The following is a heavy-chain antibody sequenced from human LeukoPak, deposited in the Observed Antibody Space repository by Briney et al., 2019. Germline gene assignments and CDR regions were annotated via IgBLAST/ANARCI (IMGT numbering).Heavy chain of an antibody. CDR3: ARGVVVPAADDAFDI. D-gene: IGHD2-2*01. J-gene: IGHJ3*02. CDR2: IYSGGST. V-gene: IGHV3-53*01. Sequence: GGSLRLSCAASGFTVSSNYMSWVRQAPGKGLEWVSVIYSGGSTYCADSVKGRFTISRDNSKNTLYLQMNSLRAEDTAVYYCARGVVVPAADDAFDIWGQGTMVTVSS. CDR1: GFTVSSNY.